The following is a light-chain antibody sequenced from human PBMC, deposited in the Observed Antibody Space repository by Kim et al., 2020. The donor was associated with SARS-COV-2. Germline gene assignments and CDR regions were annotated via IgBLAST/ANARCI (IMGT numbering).Light chain of an antibody. CDR1: RSNIENNY. CDR2: RNN. Sequence: GHRITISCFGSRSNIENNYVSWYQQVPGTAPKVLIYRNNRRPSGVPERFSGSKSGASASLAISGLRPEDEADYYCATWDDSLSEYVFGAGTNVTVL. CDR3: ATWDDSLSEYV. V-gene: IGLV1-47*01. J-gene: IGLJ1*01.